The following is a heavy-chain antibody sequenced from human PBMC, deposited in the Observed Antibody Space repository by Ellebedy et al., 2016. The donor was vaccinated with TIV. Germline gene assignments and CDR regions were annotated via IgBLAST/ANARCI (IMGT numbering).Heavy chain of an antibody. CDR2: INPYDSDT. D-gene: IGHD6-6*01. V-gene: IGHV5-51*01. Sequence: GESLKISCQASGYIFTNSWIGWVRQMPGKGLEWMGIINPYDSDTRYSPSFQGQVTISADKSISTAYLQWTGLKASDTAIYYCARLVVAPRPNQDFWFDPWGQGTLVTVSS. CDR3: ARLVVAPRPNQDFWFDP. CDR1: GYIFTNSW. J-gene: IGHJ5*02.